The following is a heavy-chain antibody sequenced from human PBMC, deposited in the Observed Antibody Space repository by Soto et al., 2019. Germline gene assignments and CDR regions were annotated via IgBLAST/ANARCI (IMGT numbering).Heavy chain of an antibody. CDR2: ISGSDGGT. CDR1: GFTFSSYA. CDR3: AKVDGTYYLAFHI. D-gene: IGHD1-26*01. Sequence: EAQLLESGGGLVQPGGSLRLSCAASGFTFSSYAMTWVRQAPGKGLEWVSTISGSDGGTYYADSVKGRFTISRDNSRNTVYLQMNSLRAEDTAVYFCAKVDGTYYLAFHIWGQGTMVTVSS. J-gene: IGHJ3*02. V-gene: IGHV3-23*01.